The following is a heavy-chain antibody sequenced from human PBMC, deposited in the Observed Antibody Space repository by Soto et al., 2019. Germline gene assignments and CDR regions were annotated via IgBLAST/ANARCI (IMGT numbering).Heavy chain of an antibody. J-gene: IGHJ4*02. D-gene: IGHD3-22*01. CDR3: ARAHYGPSGYYFDS. Sequence: QVQLQESGSGLVKPSQTLSLTCTVSGDSISSGGYSWSWIRQPPRQGLEWIGYIYHTGSTSYSPYLKSRVTMSVDKSQHQFSLSLNSVTAADTAIYYCARAHYGPSGYYFDSWGQGALFTVSS. CDR1: GDSISSGGYS. CDR2: IYHTGST. V-gene: IGHV4-30-2*01.